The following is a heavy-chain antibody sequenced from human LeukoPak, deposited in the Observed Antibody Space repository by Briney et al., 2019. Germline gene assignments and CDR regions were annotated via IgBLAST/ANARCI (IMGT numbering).Heavy chain of an antibody. J-gene: IGHJ4*02. CDR2: IYYSGST. CDR1: GGSISDYY. Sequence: SETLSLTRTVSGGSISDYYWSWIRQPPGKGLEWIGYIYYSGSTNYNPSLESRVTVSADTSKNQISLKLTSVTAADTAVYYCASHPGVAAADYWGQGTLVTVSS. D-gene: IGHD2-15*01. V-gene: IGHV4-59*08. CDR3: ASHPGVAAADY.